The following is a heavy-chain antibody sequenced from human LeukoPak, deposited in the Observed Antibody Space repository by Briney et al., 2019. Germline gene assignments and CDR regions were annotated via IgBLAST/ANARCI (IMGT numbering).Heavy chain of an antibody. CDR3: ARRLRYFDWPSESYYGMDV. Sequence: GASVKVSCKASGYTFTSYDINWVRQATGQGLEWMGWMNPNSGNTGYAQKFQGRVTMTRNTSISTAYMELSSLRSEDTAVYYCARRLRYFDWPSESYYGMDVWGQGTTVTVSS. CDR2: MNPNSGNT. D-gene: IGHD3-9*01. V-gene: IGHV1-8*01. J-gene: IGHJ6*02. CDR1: GYTFTSYD.